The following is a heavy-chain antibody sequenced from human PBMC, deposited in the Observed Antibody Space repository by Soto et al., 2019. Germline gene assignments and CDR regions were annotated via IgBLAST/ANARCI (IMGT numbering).Heavy chain of an antibody. Sequence: PSETLSLTCAVYGGSFSGYYWSWIRQPPGKGLEWIGEINHSGSTNYNPSLKSRVTISVDTSKNQFSLKLSSVTAADTAVYYCARASSGYYYYYYGMDVWGQGTTVTVYS. J-gene: IGHJ6*02. CDR2: INHSGST. V-gene: IGHV4-34*01. D-gene: IGHD6-6*01. CDR1: GGSFSGYY. CDR3: ARASSGYYYYYYGMDV.